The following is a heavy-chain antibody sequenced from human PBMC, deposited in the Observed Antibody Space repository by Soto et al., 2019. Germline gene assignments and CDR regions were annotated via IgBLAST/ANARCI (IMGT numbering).Heavy chain of an antibody. D-gene: IGHD2-8*01. Sequence: EIQLVESGGGLVQPGGSLRLSCAASGFTFNSNSMNWVRQAPGKGLEWISYIDSRSGTIYYADSVKGRFTISRDNAKNSLYLQMNSLRDEDTAGYYCAREVLTASYWGQGTLVTVSP. CDR3: AREVLTASY. J-gene: IGHJ4*02. CDR2: IDSRSGTI. V-gene: IGHV3-48*02. CDR1: GFTFNSNS.